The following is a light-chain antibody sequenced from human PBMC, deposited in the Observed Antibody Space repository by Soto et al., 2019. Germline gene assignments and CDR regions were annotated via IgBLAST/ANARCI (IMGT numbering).Light chain of an antibody. Sequence: EIVLTQSPGTLSLSPGERATLSCMASQSVSSSYLAWYQQKPGQAPRLLIYGASSRATDIPDRFSGSGSGKDFTLTISRMEPEDFAVYDCEQYGSSPLTFGQGTKVEIK. CDR3: EQYGSSPLT. CDR1: QSVSSSY. CDR2: GAS. V-gene: IGKV3-20*01. J-gene: IGKJ1*01.